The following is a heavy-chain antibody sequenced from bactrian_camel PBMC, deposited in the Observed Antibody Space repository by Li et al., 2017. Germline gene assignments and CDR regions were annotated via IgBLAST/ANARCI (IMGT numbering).Heavy chain of an antibody. Sequence: HVQLVESGGGSVQAGGSLRLSCAASGYTYSSYCMAWFRQAPGEERERVASFKTYGGQVDYADSVKGRFTISQDNTKNAGALQMTNLRPEDTAVYYCAANISTSLGNPGNPLYGGSWSCGSIELGTWGQGTQVTVS. J-gene: IGHJ6*01. CDR1: GYTYSSYC. D-gene: IGHD6*01. V-gene: IGHV3S1*01. CDR2: FKTYGGQV. CDR3: AANISTSLGNPGNPLYGGSWSCGSIELGT.